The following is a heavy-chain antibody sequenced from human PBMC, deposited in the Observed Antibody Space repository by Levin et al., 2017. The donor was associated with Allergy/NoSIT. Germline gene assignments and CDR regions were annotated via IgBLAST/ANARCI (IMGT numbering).Heavy chain of an antibody. CDR1: EFTVNTYY. V-gene: IGHV3-53*01. Sequence: GGSLRLSCAASEFTVNTYYMTWVRQAPGKGLEWVSIIYSGGSTYYADSVKGRFTISRDNSKNTLYLQMDSLRDEDTAIYYCASKTGALYYWGQGTLVTVSS. CDR2: IYSGGST. J-gene: IGHJ4*02. CDR3: ASKTGALYY. D-gene: IGHD7-27*01.